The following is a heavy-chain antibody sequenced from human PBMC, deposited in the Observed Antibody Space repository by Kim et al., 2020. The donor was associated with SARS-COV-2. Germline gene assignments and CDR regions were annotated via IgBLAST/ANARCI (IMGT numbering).Heavy chain of an antibody. CDR2: INHSGST. J-gene: IGHJ5*02. D-gene: IGHD3-10*01. CDR3: ARGRGASFSRRYNWFDP. V-gene: IGHV4-34*01. CDR1: GGSFSGYY. Sequence: SETLSLTCAVYGGSFSGYYWSWIRQPPGKGLEWIGEINHSGSTNYNPSLKSRVTISVDTSKNQFSLKLSSVTAADTAVYYCARGRGASFSRRYNWFDPWGQGTLVTVSS.